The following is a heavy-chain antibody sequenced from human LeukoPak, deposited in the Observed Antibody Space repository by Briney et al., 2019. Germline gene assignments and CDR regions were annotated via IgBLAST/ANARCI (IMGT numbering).Heavy chain of an antibody. CDR2: IIPILGIA. CDR3: APAARHRVEDY. CDR1: GGTFSSYA. D-gene: IGHD6-6*01. V-gene: IGHV1-69*04. Sequence: SVKVSCKASGGTFSSYAISWVRQAPGQGLEWMGRIIPILGIANYAQRFQGRVTITADKSTSTAYMELSSLRSEDTAVYYCAPAARHRVEDYWGQGTLVTVSS. J-gene: IGHJ4*02.